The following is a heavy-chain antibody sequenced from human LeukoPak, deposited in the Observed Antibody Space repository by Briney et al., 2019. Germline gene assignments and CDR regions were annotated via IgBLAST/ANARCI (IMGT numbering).Heavy chain of an antibody. V-gene: IGHV4-59*01. J-gene: IGHJ4*02. CDR1: GGSISSYN. D-gene: IGHD3-3*01. Sequence: SETLSLTCAVSGGSISSYNWSWVRQPPGKGLEWIGYIYNSGSTNYNPSLKSRVTTSLDTRTNHSSLKLCSVSAAGTRLCYSGKPPSVSYYDFWSGYYDYWVQGPLVTVSS. CDR2: IYNSGST. CDR3: GKPPSVSYYDFWSGYYDY.